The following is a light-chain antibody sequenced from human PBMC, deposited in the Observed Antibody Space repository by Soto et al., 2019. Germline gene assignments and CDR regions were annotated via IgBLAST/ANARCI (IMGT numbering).Light chain of an antibody. CDR3: QQSNNCPLT. J-gene: IGKJ4*01. CDR2: GAS. V-gene: IGKV1-39*01. Sequence: DIQMTQSPSSLSASVGDRVTITCRASQSISSDLNWYQQKPGEAPKLLVYGASNLQSGVPSTFSGSGPGTDFTHTISSLQPEDFATYHCQQSNNCPLTSGGGTKVEIK. CDR1: QSISSD.